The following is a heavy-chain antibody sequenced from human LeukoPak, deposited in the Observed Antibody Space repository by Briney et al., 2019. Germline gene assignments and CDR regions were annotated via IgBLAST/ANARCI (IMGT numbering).Heavy chain of an antibody. CDR1: GFTFDDYA. J-gene: IGHJ6*03. Sequence: PGRSLRLSCAGSGFTFDDYAMHWVRQTPGKGLEWVSGISWNSGNIAYADFVGGRFTISRDNAKNSLSLQMNSLSDEDTAVYYCAKDAYGGATFFYYMDVWGKETTVTVSS. V-gene: IGHV3-9*01. CDR3: AKDAYGGATFFYYMDV. CDR2: ISWNSGNI. D-gene: IGHD2/OR15-2a*01.